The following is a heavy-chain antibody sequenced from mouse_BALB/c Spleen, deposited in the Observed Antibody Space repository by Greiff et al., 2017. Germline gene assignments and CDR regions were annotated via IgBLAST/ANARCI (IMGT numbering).Heavy chain of an antibody. D-gene: IGHD1-1*01. J-gene: IGHJ2*01. CDR1: GFTFSSYG. CDR3: ARLLRQYYFDY. Sequence: EVKLMESGGDLVKPGGSLKLSCAASGFTFSSYGMSWVRQTPDKRLEWVATISSGGSYTYYPDSVKGRFTISRDNAKNTLYLQMSSLKSEDTAMYYCARLLRQYYFDYWGQGTTLTVSS. V-gene: IGHV5-6*01. CDR2: ISSGGSYT.